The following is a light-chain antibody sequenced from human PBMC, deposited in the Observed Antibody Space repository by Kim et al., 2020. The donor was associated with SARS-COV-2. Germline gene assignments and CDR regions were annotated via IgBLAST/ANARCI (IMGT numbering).Light chain of an antibody. CDR1: EGIKND. V-gene: IGKV1-17*01. J-gene: IGKJ1*01. Sequence: ASLGDRVTITWRASEGIKNDLGWYQQKPGKAPKCLIYAASILQSGVPSRFSGSGSGTEFTLTINSLRPEDFATYYCLQHNRYPRTFGQGTKVDIK. CDR2: AAS. CDR3: LQHNRYPRT.